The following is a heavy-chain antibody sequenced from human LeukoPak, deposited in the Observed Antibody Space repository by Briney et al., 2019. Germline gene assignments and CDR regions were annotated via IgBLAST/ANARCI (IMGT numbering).Heavy chain of an antibody. Sequence: PGRSLRLSCAASGFTFSSYAMHWVRQAPGKGLEWVAVISYDGSNKYFADSVKGRFTISRDNSKNTLYLQMNSLRAEDTAVYYCARVPYSSGWYGNYFDYWGQGTLVTVSS. CDR3: ARVPYSSGWYGNYFDY. J-gene: IGHJ4*02. V-gene: IGHV3-30-3*01. CDR1: GFTFSSYA. D-gene: IGHD6-19*01. CDR2: ISYDGSNK.